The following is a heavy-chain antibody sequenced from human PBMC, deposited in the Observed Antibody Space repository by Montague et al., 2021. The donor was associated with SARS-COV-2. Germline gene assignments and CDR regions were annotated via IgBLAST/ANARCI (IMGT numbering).Heavy chain of an antibody. CDR1: GFTFSSYS. J-gene: IGHJ6*02. V-gene: IGHV3-48*02. CDR2: ISSSSSTI. Sequence: SLRLSCAASGFTFSSYSMNWVRQAPGKGLEWVSYISSSSSTIYYADSVKDRFTISRDNAKNSLYLQMNSLRDEDTAVYYCARDPRYFDWLFRSDYYYGMDVWGQGTTVTVSS. D-gene: IGHD3-9*01. CDR3: ARDPRYFDWLFRSDYYYGMDV.